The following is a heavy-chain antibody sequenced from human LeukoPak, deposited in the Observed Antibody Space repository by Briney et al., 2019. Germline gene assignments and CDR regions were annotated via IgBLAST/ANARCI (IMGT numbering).Heavy chain of an antibody. Sequence: RWPRHKPGQGLEWVAAVSSGFHAFFADSVQGRFTVSREDARNSLYLQMNSLRAGDTAVYYCVREARGYHYTYFDYWGQGTLVTVSS. CDR3: VREARGYHYTYFDY. CDR2: VSSGFHA. J-gene: IGHJ4*02. V-gene: IGHV3-13*01. D-gene: IGHD5-18*01.